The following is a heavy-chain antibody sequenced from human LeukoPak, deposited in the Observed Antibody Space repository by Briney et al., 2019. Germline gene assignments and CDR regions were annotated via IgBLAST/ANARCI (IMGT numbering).Heavy chain of an antibody. V-gene: IGHV4-39*07. D-gene: IGHD2-21*01. CDR3: ARGPYCGDDCYFDS. Sequence: SETLSLTCTVSGGSISSSSYYWGWIRQPPGKGLEWIGRIYSSGSTLYNPSLKSRVTMSVDTSKNHFSLRLTSVTAADTAVYFCARGPYCGDDCYFDSWGRGTLFTVSS. CDR2: IYSSGST. J-gene: IGHJ4*02. CDR1: GGSISSSSYY.